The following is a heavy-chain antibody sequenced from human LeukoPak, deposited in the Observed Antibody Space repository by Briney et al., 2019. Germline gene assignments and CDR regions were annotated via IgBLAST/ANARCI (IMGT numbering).Heavy chain of an antibody. CDR2: INPNNGGT. J-gene: IGHJ4*02. Sequence: ASAKVSCKASGYTFTGYYMHWVRQAPGQGLELMGWINPNNGGTYYAQKLQGRVTMTWDTSISTAYMELTGLRSDDTAVYYCARAAYCGGDCYYYFDYWGQGTLVTVSS. D-gene: IGHD2-21*02. V-gene: IGHV1-2*02. CDR1: GYTFTGYY. CDR3: ARAAYCGGDCYYYFDY.